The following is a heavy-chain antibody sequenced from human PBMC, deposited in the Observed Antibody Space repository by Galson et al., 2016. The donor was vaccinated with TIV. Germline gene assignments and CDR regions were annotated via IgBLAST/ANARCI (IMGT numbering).Heavy chain of an antibody. CDR2: IYYSGST. Sequence: ETLSLTCTVSGASISYGGFYWTWIRQSPGKGLEWIGYIYYSGSTNYNPSLKSRVTISRDTSKNRFSLKLTSVTAADTAVYYCARDTSMVVTIDHFAYYMDGWGKGTTVTVSS. J-gene: IGHJ6*03. CDR1: GASISYGGFY. D-gene: IGHD2-21*02. V-gene: IGHV4-61*08. CDR3: ARDTSMVVTIDHFAYYMDG.